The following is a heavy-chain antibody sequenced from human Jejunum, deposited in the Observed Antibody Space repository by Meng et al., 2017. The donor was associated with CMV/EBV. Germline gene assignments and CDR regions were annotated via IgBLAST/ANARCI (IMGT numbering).Heavy chain of an antibody. D-gene: IGHD1-26*01. CDR1: GGSINNYY. CDR2: SYSSDTY. Sequence: VLVRTARPGLLKPSEILSLTCSVSGGSINNYYWCWIRQSAGEGLELIGSSYSSDTYYYPPPLNRRVTMSLDTSKNQFSLNLRSVTAADTAIYYCARGPGASTREVFDYWGLRTLVTVSS. V-gene: IGHV4-4*07. CDR3: ARGPGASTREVFDY. J-gene: IGHJ4*02.